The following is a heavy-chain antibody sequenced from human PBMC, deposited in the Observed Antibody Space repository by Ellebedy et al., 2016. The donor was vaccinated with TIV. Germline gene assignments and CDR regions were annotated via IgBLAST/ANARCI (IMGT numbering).Heavy chain of an antibody. CDR1: EFAFETDW. Sequence: PGGSLRLSCATSEFAFETDWMTWVRQVPGKGLEWFSSIRGRDGRTSYTDSAKGRFTISRDNSKNTLFLQMNNLRVEDTAMYYCARDDALDGGYLDSWGQGTLVTVSS. J-gene: IGHJ4*02. D-gene: IGHD3-16*01. CDR3: ARDDALDGGYLDS. V-gene: IGHV3-23*01. CDR2: IRGRDGRT.